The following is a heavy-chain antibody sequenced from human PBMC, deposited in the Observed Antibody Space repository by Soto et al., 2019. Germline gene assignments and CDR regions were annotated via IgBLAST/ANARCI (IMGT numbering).Heavy chain of an antibody. CDR3: ARGGDYSSGWYADNWFDP. D-gene: IGHD6-19*01. CDR2: INHSGST. Sequence: SSETLSLTCAVYGGSFSGYYWSWIRQHPGKGLEWIGEINHSGSTNYNPSLKSRVTISVDTSKNQFSLKLSSVTAADTAVYYGARGGDYSSGWYADNWFDPWGQGTLVTVPQ. CDR1: GGSFSGYY. V-gene: IGHV4-34*01. J-gene: IGHJ5*02.